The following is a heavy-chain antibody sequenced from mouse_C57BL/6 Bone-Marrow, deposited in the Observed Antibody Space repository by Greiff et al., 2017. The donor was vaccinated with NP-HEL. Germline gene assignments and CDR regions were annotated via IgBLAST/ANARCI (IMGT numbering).Heavy chain of an antibody. CDR1: GFTFSSYA. J-gene: IGHJ4*01. V-gene: IGHV5-4*01. CDR2: ISDGGSYT. D-gene: IGHD1-1*01. CDR3: ARVTTVVEDAMDY. Sequence: ESGGGLVKPGGSLKLSCAASGFTFSSYAMSWVRQTPEKRLEWVATISDGGSYTYYPDNVKGRFTISRDNAKNNLYLQMSHLKSEDTAMYYCARVTTVVEDAMDYWGQGTSVTVSS.